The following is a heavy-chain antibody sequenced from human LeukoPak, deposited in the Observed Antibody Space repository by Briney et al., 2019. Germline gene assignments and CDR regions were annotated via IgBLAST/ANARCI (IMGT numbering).Heavy chain of an antibody. J-gene: IGHJ6*03. Sequence: ASVKVSCKASGYSFTSHYMHWVRQATGQGLEWMGWMNPNSGNTGYAQKFQGRVTITRNTSISTAYMELSSLRSEDTAVYYCARGPYDFWSGYYRSNYYYYMDVWGKGTTVTVSS. V-gene: IGHV1-8*01. D-gene: IGHD3-3*01. CDR2: MNPNSGNT. CDR1: GYSFTSHY. CDR3: ARGPYDFWSGYYRSNYYYYMDV.